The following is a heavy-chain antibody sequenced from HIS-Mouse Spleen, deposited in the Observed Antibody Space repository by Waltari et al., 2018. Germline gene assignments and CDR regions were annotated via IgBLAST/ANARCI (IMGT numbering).Heavy chain of an antibody. V-gene: IGHV1-2*02. D-gene: IGHD4-4*01. CDR1: GYNLTGYY. CDR3: AREGSNLFDY. CDR2: INPNSGGT. J-gene: IGHJ4*02. Sequence: QVQLVQSGAEVKKPGASVKVACKASGYNLTGYYMPGVRRAPGQGLEWMGWINPNSGGTNYAQKFQGRVTMTRDTSISTAYMELSRLRSDDTAVYYCAREGSNLFDYWGQGTLVTVSS.